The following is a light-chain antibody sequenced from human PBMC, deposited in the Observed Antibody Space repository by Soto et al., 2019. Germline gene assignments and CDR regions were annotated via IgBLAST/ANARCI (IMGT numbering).Light chain of an antibody. CDR3: QQYNSYQYT. Sequence: DIQMTQSPSTLSASVGDRVTITCRARQSISSWLAWYQQKPGKAPKLLIYDASSLESGFPSRFSGSGSGTEFTLTISSLQPDDFATYYCQQYNSYQYTFGQGTKLELK. CDR2: DAS. V-gene: IGKV1-5*01. J-gene: IGKJ2*01. CDR1: QSISSW.